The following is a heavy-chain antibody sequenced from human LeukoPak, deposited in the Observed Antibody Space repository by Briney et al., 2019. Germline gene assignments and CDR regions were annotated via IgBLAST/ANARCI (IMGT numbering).Heavy chain of an antibody. CDR1: GFTVSSNY. CDR2: IYSGGST. CDR3: ARSYCSGGSCYPWYFDY. D-gene: IGHD2-15*01. J-gene: IGHJ4*02. Sequence: GGSLRLSCAASGFTVSSNYMSWVRQAPGKGLEWVSVIYSGGSTYYADSVKGRFTISRDNSKNTLYLQMNSLRAEDTAVYYCARSYCSGGSCYPWYFDYWGQGTLVTVSS. V-gene: IGHV3-53*01.